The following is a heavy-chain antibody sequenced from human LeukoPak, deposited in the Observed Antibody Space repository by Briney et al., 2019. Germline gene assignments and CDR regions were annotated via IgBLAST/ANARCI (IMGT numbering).Heavy chain of an antibody. CDR2: MNPNSGNT. V-gene: IGHV1-8*01. CDR3: ARGNIVVVPAARPAYYYDGMDV. J-gene: IGHJ6*02. D-gene: IGHD2-2*01. Sequence: ASVKVSCKASGYTFTSYDINWVRQATGQGLEWMGWMNPNSGNTGYAQEFQGRVTMTRNTSISTAYMELSSLRSEDTAVYYCARGNIVVVPAARPAYYYDGMDVWGQGTTVTVSS. CDR1: GYTFTSYD.